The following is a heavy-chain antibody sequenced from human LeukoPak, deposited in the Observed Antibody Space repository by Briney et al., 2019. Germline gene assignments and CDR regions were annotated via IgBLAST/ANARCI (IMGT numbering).Heavy chain of an antibody. V-gene: IGHV1-69*04. J-gene: IGHJ4*02. Sequence: SVKVSCKASGGTFSSYTISWVRQAPGQGLEWMGRIIPILGIANYAQKFQGRVTITADKSTSTAYMELSSPRSEDTAAYYCARDGTGGGYYYYFDYWGQGTLVTVSS. D-gene: IGHD3-22*01. CDR2: IIPILGIA. CDR3: ARDGTGGGYYYYFDY. CDR1: GGTFSSYT.